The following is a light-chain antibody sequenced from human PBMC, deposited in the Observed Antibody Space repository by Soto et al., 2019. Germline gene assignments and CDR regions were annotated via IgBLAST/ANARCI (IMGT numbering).Light chain of an antibody. CDR3: QKYNSAPLS. J-gene: IGKJ4*01. Sequence: DIQMTQSPSSLSASVGYRVTITCRASQGIINYLAWYQQKPGKAPKLLIYAASTLQSGVTSRFSGSGSGTDFTLTISGLQPEDVATYYCQKYNSAPLSFGGGTTGDIK. CDR1: QGIINY. V-gene: IGKV1-27*01. CDR2: AAS.